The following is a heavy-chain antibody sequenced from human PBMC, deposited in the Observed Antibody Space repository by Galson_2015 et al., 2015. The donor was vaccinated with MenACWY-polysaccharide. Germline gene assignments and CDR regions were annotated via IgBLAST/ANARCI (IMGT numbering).Heavy chain of an antibody. CDR2: LKGDGSET. CDR1: GFILSDYY. J-gene: IGHJ3*01. V-gene: IGHV3-7*01. Sequence: SLRLSCAASGFILSDYYVDWVRQAPGKGLEWVANLKGDGSETYHVDSVKGRFTISRDNAKNSLSLQMNSLRVEDTAMYYCTRDEVWGQGTMVTVSS. CDR3: TRDEV.